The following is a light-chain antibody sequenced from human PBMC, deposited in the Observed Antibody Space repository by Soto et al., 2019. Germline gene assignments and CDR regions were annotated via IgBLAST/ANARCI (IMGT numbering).Light chain of an antibody. CDR1: SSDIGGYDY. CDR2: EVR. V-gene: IGLV2-14*01. J-gene: IGLJ1*01. CDR3: CSYTRSSNHYF. Sequence: QSVLTQPASVSGSPGQSITISCTGTSSDIGGYDYVSWYQQRPGNAPKLMIYEVRYRPSGVSNRFSGSKSGNTASLTISGLQDEDEAVYYCCSYTRSSNHYFFGSGNQVTVL.